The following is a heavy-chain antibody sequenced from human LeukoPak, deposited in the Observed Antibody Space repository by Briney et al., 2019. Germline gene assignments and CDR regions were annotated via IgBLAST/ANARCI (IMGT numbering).Heavy chain of an antibody. CDR3: ARWTTGTFDI. V-gene: IGHV4-59*01. Sequence: SGSINYNPSLKSRVTISVDTSQNQFSLNLTSVTAADTAVYYCARWTTGTFDIWGQGTMVTVSS. J-gene: IGHJ3*02. D-gene: IGHD1-14*01. CDR2: SGSI.